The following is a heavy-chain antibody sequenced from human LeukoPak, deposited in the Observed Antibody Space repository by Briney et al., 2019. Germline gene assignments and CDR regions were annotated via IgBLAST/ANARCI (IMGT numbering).Heavy chain of an antibody. J-gene: IGHJ4*02. CDR3: ARDTQWAFDY. CDR2: IRATSTTL. D-gene: IGHD1-26*01. CDR1: GFTFSGYG. Sequence: GGSLRLSCEASGFTFSGYGMHWVRQAPGRGLEWGSNIRATSTTLYYEDYYADSVKGRFTTSRDNAKNSLYLQMDSLRVEDTAVYYCARDTQWAFDYWGQGILVTVSS. V-gene: IGHV3-48*01.